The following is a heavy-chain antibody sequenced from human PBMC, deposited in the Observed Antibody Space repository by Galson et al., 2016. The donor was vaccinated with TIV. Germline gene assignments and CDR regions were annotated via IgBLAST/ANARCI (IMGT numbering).Heavy chain of an antibody. J-gene: IGHJ4*01. CDR1: GDTFTGYY. V-gene: IGHV1-2*02. D-gene: IGHD4-17*01. Sequence: SVKVSCKASGDTFTGYYVHWVRQAPGQGLEWMGWIDPRSVATNYAQKFQGRVTMTRDTSISTAHMELTRPTPDDTAVYYCARARYGDYFDYWGHGTLVTVSS. CDR2: IDPRSVAT. CDR3: ARARYGDYFDY.